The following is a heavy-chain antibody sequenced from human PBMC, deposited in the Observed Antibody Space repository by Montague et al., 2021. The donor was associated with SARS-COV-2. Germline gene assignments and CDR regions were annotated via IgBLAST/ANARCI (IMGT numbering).Heavy chain of an antibody. CDR1: GGSITNNIDY. Sequence: SETLSLTCTVSGGSITNNIDYWAWIRRPPGKGLEWIGSIYYTGNTYYNPSLKSRVTISVVTSKNLFTLKLSSVTAAETAVYYCARLKRYFDSSGSPSAFDFWGQGTKVTVSS. J-gene: IGHJ3*01. CDR2: IYYTGNT. CDR3: ARLKRYFDSSGSPSAFDF. V-gene: IGHV4-39*02. D-gene: IGHD3-22*01.